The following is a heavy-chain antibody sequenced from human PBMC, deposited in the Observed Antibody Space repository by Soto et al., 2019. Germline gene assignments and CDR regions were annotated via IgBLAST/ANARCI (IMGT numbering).Heavy chain of an antibody. J-gene: IGHJ5*02. CDR3: ARGLPSCSSTRCYPDWFDP. D-gene: IGHD2-2*01. V-gene: IGHV1-69*04. Sequence: ASVKVSCKASGGTFSSYSISWVRQAPGQGLDGMGRINPSLGMANYSQKFQGRITITADKSTISVYMELSSLRSEATAVYSCARGLPSCSSTRCYPDWFDPWGQGTLVTVSS. CDR1: GGTFSSYS. CDR2: INPSLGMA.